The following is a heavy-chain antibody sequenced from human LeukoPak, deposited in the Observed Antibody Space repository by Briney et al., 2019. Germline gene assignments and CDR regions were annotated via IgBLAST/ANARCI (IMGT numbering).Heavy chain of an antibody. CDR2: ISYDGSNK. CDR1: GFTSRTYG. Sequence: GGSLRLSCAASGFTSRTYGLTWARQAPGKGLEWVAVISYDGSNKYYADSVKGRFTISRDNSKNTLYLQMNSLRAEDTAVYYCAKASRPWVEGATGSRYYFDYWGQGTLVTVSS. CDR3: AKASRPWVEGATGSRYYFDY. V-gene: IGHV3-30*18. J-gene: IGHJ4*02. D-gene: IGHD1-26*01.